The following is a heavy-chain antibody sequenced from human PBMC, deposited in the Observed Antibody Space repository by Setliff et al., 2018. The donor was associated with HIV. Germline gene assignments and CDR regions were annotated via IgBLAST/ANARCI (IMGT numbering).Heavy chain of an antibody. CDR2: IYYSGST. CDR1: GGSFSSGGYY. Sequence: PSETLSLTCTVSGGSFSSGGYYWSWIRQHPGKGLEWIGYIYYSGSTYNNPSLKSRITMSIDTSKNQFSLKLSSVTAADTAVYYCARTRGAGGPFGIWGQGTMVTVSS. J-gene: IGHJ3*02. CDR3: ARTRGAGGPFGI. D-gene: IGHD2-8*02. V-gene: IGHV4-31*03.